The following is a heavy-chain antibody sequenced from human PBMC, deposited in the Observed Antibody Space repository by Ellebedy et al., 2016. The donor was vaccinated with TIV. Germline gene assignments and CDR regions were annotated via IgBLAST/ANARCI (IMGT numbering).Heavy chain of an antibody. V-gene: IGHV3-30*02. CDR3: AKDVSASHQYYFDY. Sequence: PGGSLRLSCAASGFNFRYYGMHWVRQAPVKGLEWVAFIRYDGTDKDYADPVKGRFTIPRDNSQNTVYLQMNNLRPEDTAVYYCAKDVSASHQYYFDYWGRGTLVTVSS. J-gene: IGHJ4*02. D-gene: IGHD2-2*01. CDR1: GFNFRYYG. CDR2: IRYDGTDK.